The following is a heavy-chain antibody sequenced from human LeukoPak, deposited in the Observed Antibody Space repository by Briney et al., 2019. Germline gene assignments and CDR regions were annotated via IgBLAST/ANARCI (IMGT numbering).Heavy chain of an antibody. CDR3: ATYYYDSSGYSLPGY. V-gene: IGHV1-2*06. CDR2: INPNSGGT. Sequence: ASVKVSCKASGYNFTGYYMHWVRQAPGQGLEWMGRINPNSGGTNYAQKFQGRVTMTRDTSISTAYMELSRLRSDDTAVYYCATYYYDSSGYSLPGYWGQGTLVTVSS. D-gene: IGHD3-22*01. CDR1: GYNFTGYY. J-gene: IGHJ4*02.